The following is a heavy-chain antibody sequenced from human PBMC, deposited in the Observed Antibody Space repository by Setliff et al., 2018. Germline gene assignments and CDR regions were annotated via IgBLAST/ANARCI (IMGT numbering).Heavy chain of an antibody. CDR1: GFRFTNFG. D-gene: IGHD3-22*01. CDR3: VREGVDSRSSTDYRYYMDV. V-gene: IGHV1-69*05. CDR2: TIPIFGTT. Sequence: SVKVSCKTSGFRFTNFGFSWVRQAPGQGLEWMGGTIPIFGTTDYAQKFRGRVTIITDESTSSAFMQLSSLRSEDTAVYYCVREGVDSRSSTDYRYYMDVWGKGTTVTVSS. J-gene: IGHJ6*03.